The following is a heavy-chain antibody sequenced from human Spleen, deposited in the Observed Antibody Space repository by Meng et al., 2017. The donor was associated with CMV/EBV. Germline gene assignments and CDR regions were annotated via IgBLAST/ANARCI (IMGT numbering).Heavy chain of an antibody. J-gene: IGHJ4*02. V-gene: IGHV3-7*01. CDR1: GFMFSSYW. CDR3: ARVRGSYPIAPFDY. D-gene: IGHD3-10*01. CDR2: IKEDGSEK. Sequence: GESLKISCAASGFMFSSYWMTWVRQAPGKGLEWVANIKEDGSEKYYVDSVKGRFTISRDNAKNTLYLQMNSLRGEDTAVYFCARVRGSYPIAPFDYWGQGTLVTVSS.